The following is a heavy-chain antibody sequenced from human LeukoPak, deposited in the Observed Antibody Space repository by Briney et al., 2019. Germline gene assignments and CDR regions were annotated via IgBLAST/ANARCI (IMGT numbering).Heavy chain of an antibody. J-gene: IGHJ4*02. Sequence: SEPLSLTCIVSGGSISGYYWSWIRQPPGRGLEHIGHIYYSGNTDYNPSLKSRVTISVDTSKNQFSLKLNSVTAADTAVYFCARWYCSTATGTIACYYLDYWGQGTLVTVSS. CDR1: GGSISGYY. V-gene: IGHV4-59*01. CDR2: IYYSGNT. D-gene: IGHD2-21*02. CDR3: ARWYCSTATGTIACYYLDY.